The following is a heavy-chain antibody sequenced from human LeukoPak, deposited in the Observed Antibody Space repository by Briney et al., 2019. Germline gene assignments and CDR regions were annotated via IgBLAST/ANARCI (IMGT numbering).Heavy chain of an antibody. CDR1: GFTFSSYA. CDR3: ARDSSWIQLSDAFDI. D-gene: IGHD5-18*01. V-gene: IGHV3-48*01. J-gene: IGHJ3*02. CDR2: ISSSSSTI. Sequence: GGSLRLSCAASGFTFSSYAMNWVRQAPGKGLEWVSYISSSSSTIYYADSVKGRFTISRDNAKNSLYLQMNSLRAEDTAVYYCARDSSWIQLSDAFDIWGQGTMVTVSS.